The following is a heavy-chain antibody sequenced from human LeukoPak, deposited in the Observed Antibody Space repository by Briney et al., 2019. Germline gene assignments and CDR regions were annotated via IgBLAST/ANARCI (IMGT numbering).Heavy chain of an antibody. CDR2: ISSSSSTI. CDR3: ARGVWMITFGGVTGGFDY. J-gene: IGHJ4*02. CDR1: GFTFSSYS. V-gene: IGHV3-48*04. D-gene: IGHD3-16*01. Sequence: PGGSLRLSCAASGFTFSSYSMNWVRQAPGKGLEWVSYISSSSSTIYYADSVKGRFTISRDNAKNSLYLQMNSLRAEDTAVYYCARGVWMITFGGVTGGFDYWGQGTLVTVSS.